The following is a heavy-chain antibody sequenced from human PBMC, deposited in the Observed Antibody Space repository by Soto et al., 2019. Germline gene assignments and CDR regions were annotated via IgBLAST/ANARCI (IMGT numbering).Heavy chain of an antibody. D-gene: IGHD6-13*01. CDR3: ARDMSGGSSWYEFDS. Sequence: XETLSLTCAVSGYSIRSSYWSWVRQPPGRGLDWIGYVYHTGTTNSNPSLKSRVTISADTSKNLFSLKLITVTPADTAVYFCARDMSGGSSWYEFDSWGPGTLVTVSS. CDR2: VYHTGTT. J-gene: IGHJ1*01. V-gene: IGHV4-59*01. CDR1: GYSIRSSY.